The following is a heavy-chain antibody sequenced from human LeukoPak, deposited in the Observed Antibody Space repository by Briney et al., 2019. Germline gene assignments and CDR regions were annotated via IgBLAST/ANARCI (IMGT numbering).Heavy chain of an antibody. CDR1: GFSFSRYW. J-gene: IGHJ4*02. V-gene: IGHV3-7*01. CDR3: ARDGPGGYLDY. D-gene: IGHD3-16*01. Sequence: GGSLRLSCADSGFSFSRYWMSWVRQAPGKRLEWVANIKEDGSEKYYVDSVKGRFTISRDNAKNSLYLQMNNLRAEDTAMYYCARDGPGGYLDYWGQGTLVTVSS. CDR2: IKEDGSEK.